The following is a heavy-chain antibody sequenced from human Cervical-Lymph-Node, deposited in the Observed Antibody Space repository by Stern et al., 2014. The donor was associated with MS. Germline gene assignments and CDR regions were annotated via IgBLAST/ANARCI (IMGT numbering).Heavy chain of an antibody. CDR3: ATRYYAETGGYRPPEFDP. V-gene: IGHV1-69*01. D-gene: IGHD3-22*01. Sequence: VQLVQSGAEVKKPGSSVKVSCKASGGTFNTYAINWVRQAPGQGLEWMGGIIPFFGEAKYARKFQGRVMINADASKPPAYMELRSLRSEDTAVYYCATRYYAETGGYRPPEFDPWGQGTLVTVSS. J-gene: IGHJ5*02. CDR2: IIPFFGEA. CDR1: GGTFNTYA.